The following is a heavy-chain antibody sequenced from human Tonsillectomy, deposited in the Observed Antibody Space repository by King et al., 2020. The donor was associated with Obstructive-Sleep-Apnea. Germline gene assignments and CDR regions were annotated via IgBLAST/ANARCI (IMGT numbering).Heavy chain of an antibody. CDR1: GGSFSGYY. J-gene: IGHJ4*02. V-gene: IGHV4-34*01. Sequence: VQLQQWGAGLLKPSETLSLTCAVYGGSFSGYYWSWIRQPPGKGLEWIGEINHSGSTNYNPSLKSRVTISVDTSKNQFSLKLSSVTAADTAVYYCARGPMSYYDSSGYRYWGQGTLVTVSS. CDR2: INHSGST. D-gene: IGHD3-22*01. CDR3: ARGPMSYYDSSGYRY.